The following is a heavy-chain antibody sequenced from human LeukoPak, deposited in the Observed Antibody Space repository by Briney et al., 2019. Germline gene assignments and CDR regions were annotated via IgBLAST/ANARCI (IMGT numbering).Heavy chain of an antibody. Sequence: GGSLRLSCAASGFTFSSYGMHWVRQAPGKGLEWVAVISYDGSNKYYADSVKGRFTISRDNSKNTLYLQMNSLRAEDTAVYYCVQDTAMATDYWGQGTLVTVSS. V-gene: IGHV3-30*18. CDR2: ISYDGSNK. CDR1: GFTFSSYG. D-gene: IGHD5-18*01. J-gene: IGHJ4*02. CDR3: VQDTAMATDY.